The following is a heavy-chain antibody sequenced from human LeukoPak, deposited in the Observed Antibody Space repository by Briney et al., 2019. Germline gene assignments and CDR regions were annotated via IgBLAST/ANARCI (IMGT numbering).Heavy chain of an antibody. J-gene: IGHJ3*02. D-gene: IGHD1-26*01. CDR3: AIPLVGVNAFDI. CDR2: INPNSGGT. Sequence: ASVKVSCKASGYTFTGYHMHWVRQAPGQGLEWMGWINPNSGGTNYAQKFQGRVTMTRDTSISTAYMELSRLRSDDTAVYYCAIPLVGVNAFDIWGQGTMVTVSS. CDR1: GYTFTGYH. V-gene: IGHV1-2*02.